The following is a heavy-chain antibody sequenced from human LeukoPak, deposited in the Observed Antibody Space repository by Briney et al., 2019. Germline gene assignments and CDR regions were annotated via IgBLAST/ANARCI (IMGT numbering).Heavy chain of an antibody. CDR1: GFTFGDYA. CDR3: TRVLNYYDSSGYYYDEVGVFDY. CDR2: IRSKAYGGTT. V-gene: IGHV3-49*04. D-gene: IGHD3-22*01. J-gene: IGHJ4*02. Sequence: GGSLRLSCTASGFTFGDYAMSWVRQAPGRWLEWVGFIRSKAYGGTTEYAASVKGRFTISRDDSKSIAYLQMNSLKTEDTAVYYCTRVLNYYDSSGYYYDEVGVFDYWGQGTLATVSS.